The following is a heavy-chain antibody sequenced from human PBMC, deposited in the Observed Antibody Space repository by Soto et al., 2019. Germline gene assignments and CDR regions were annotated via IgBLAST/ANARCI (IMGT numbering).Heavy chain of an antibody. Sequence: SVKVSCKASGGTFSSYAISWVRQAPGQGLEWMGGIIPIFGTANYAQKFQGRVTITADKSTSTAYMELSSLRSEDTAVYYCARDSPYCTNGVCNNWFDPWGQGTLVTVSS. CDR3: ARDSPYCTNGVCNNWFDP. V-gene: IGHV1-69*06. CDR2: IIPIFGTA. CDR1: GGTFSSYA. J-gene: IGHJ5*02. D-gene: IGHD2-8*01.